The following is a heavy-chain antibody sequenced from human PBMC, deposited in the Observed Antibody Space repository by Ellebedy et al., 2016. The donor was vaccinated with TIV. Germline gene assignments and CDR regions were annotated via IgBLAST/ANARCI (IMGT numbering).Heavy chain of an antibody. J-gene: IGHJ4*02. Sequence: GESLKISCAASGFTFSDYYMSWIRQAPGKGLVWVSYISRSGDTLYYADSVKGRFTISRDNAKNSLCLQMNNLRAEDTAVYYCARDSEMTFDFWGQGTRVTVSS. V-gene: IGHV3-11*01. CDR2: ISRSGDTL. D-gene: IGHD5-24*01. CDR3: ARDSEMTFDF. CDR1: GFTFSDYY.